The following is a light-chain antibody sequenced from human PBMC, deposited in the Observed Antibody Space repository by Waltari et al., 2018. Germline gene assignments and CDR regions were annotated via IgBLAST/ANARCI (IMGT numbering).Light chain of an antibody. Sequence: EIVMTQSPATLSVSPGERATLSCRASQIVSSNLAWYQQKPGQGSRLLIYGASTRATGIPARFSGSGSGTEFTLTISSLQSEDFAVYYCQQYNKWPLTFGGGTKVEIK. CDR2: GAS. CDR1: QIVSSN. V-gene: IGKV3-15*01. J-gene: IGKJ4*01. CDR3: QQYNKWPLT.